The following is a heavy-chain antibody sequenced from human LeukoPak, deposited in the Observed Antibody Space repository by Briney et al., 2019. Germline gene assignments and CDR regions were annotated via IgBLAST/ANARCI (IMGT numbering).Heavy chain of an antibody. J-gene: IGHJ4*02. V-gene: IGHV3-23*01. CDR2: ISDSTT. CDR3: ARGSGLYYIH. CDR1: GFTFSGYG. Sequence: GGSLRLSCAASGFTFSGYGMSWVRQAPGKGLEWVSGISDSTTFYADSVKGRFTISRDNSKNMLYLQMNSLRAEDTAVYYCARGSGLYYIHWGQGTLVTVSS. D-gene: IGHD1-26*01.